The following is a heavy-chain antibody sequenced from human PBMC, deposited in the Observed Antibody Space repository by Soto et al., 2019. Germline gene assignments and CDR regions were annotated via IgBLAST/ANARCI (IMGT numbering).Heavy chain of an antibody. Sequence: DSVKVFCRASGYTFRIYAMNWVRQAHGHSLQWMGWIIPGSGGTKYSQRFQGRVTFTWDTAASTAYMELGGLRSEDTADYFCAGDDSSSRSFDDWGQGTRVNVSS. CDR3: AGDDSSSRSFDD. CDR2: IIPGSGGT. V-gene: IGHV1-3*01. J-gene: IGHJ4*02. CDR1: GYTFRIYA. D-gene: IGHD6-6*01.